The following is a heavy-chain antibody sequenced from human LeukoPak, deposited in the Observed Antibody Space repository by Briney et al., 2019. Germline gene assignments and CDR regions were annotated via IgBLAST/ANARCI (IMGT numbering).Heavy chain of an antibody. Sequence: ASVKVSCKASGYTFTSYGISWVRQAPGQGLKWMGWISAYNGNTNYAQKLQGRVTMTTDTSTSTAYMELRSLRSDDTAVYYCARSPNIVVVNWFDPWGQGTLVTVSS. CDR2: ISAYNGNT. V-gene: IGHV1-18*01. CDR1: GYTFTSYG. D-gene: IGHD2-2*01. CDR3: ARSPNIVVVNWFDP. J-gene: IGHJ5*02.